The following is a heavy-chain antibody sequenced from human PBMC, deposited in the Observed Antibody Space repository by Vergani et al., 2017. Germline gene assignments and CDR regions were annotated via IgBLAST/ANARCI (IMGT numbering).Heavy chain of an antibody. J-gene: IGHJ6*02. V-gene: IGHV1-2*02. Sequence: QVQLVQSGAEVKKPGASVKVSCKASGYTFTGYYMHWVRQAPGQGLEWMGWINPNSGGTNYAQKFQGRVTMTRDTSISTAYMELSRMRSDDTAVYYCARDQGGRLATDFGMDVWGQGTTVTVSS. CDR1: GYTFTGYY. CDR2: INPNSGGT. D-gene: IGHD6-19*01. CDR3: ARDQGGRLATDFGMDV.